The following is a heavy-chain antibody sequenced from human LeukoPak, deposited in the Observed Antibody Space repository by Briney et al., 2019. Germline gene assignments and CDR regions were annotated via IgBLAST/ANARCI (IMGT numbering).Heavy chain of an antibody. D-gene: IGHD3-22*01. CDR2: IYHSGTT. V-gene: IGHV4-59*11. CDR1: GGSISPHY. CDR3: ARRDGSGYYGYYFDH. J-gene: IGHJ4*02. Sequence: PSETLSLTCSVSGGSISPHYWSWIRQSPEKGLEWIGFIYHSGTTTYNPSLQSRVTISEDTSKNQFSLRLSSVTAADTAVYYCARRDGSGYYGYYFDHWGKGTLVTVSS.